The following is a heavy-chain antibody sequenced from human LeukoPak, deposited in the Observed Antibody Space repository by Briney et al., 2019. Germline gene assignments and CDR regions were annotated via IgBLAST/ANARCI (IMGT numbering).Heavy chain of an antibody. Sequence: PGGSLRLSCAASGFTFGSYEMNWVRQAPGKGLVWVSRINSDGSSTSYADSVKGRFTISRDNAKNTLYLQMNSLRAEDTAVYYCARGVVPAAPDAFDIWGQGTMVTVSS. CDR2: INSDGSST. J-gene: IGHJ3*02. V-gene: IGHV3-74*01. CDR1: GFTFGSYE. CDR3: ARGVVPAAPDAFDI. D-gene: IGHD2-2*01.